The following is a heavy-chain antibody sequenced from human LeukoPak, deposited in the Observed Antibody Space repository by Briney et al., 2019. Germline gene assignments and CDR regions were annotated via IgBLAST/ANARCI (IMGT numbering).Heavy chain of an antibody. CDR3: ARLSGYYFSYYYYYMDV. J-gene: IGHJ6*03. D-gene: IGHD3-22*01. CDR2: ISSSSSYI. CDR1: GFTFSSYS. V-gene: IGHV3-21*01. Sequence: GGSLRLSCAASGFTFSSYSMNWVRQAPGKGLEWVSSISSSSSYIYYADSVKGRFTISRDNAKNSLYLQMNSLRAEDTAVYYCARLSGYYFSYYYYYMDVWGKGTTVTVSS.